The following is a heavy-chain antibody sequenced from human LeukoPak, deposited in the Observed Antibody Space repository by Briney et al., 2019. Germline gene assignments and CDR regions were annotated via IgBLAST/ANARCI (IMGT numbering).Heavy chain of an antibody. CDR1: GLTFSHYY. J-gene: IGHJ4*01. Sequence: GGSLRLSCAASGLTFSHYYMSWIRQAPGKGLEWVSYISSSSSYTNYADSVKGRFTISRDNAKNSLYLQMNSLRAEDTAVYYCARAVQLWFYDYWGHGTLVTVSS. D-gene: IGHD5-18*01. CDR3: ARAVQLWFYDY. V-gene: IGHV3-11*06. CDR2: ISSSSSYT.